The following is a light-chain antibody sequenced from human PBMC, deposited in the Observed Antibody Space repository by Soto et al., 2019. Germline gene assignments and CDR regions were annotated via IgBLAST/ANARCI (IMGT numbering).Light chain of an antibody. CDR3: QQYNNWPWT. CDR2: GAS. Sequence: EIVMTQSPATLSVSPGERATLSCRASQSVSSNLAWYQQKPGQAPRLLIYGASTRATGIPARFSGSGSGTEFTLTISSLQSEDFEVYYGQQYNNWPWTFVQGTKVEIK. J-gene: IGKJ1*01. CDR1: QSVSSN. V-gene: IGKV3-15*01.